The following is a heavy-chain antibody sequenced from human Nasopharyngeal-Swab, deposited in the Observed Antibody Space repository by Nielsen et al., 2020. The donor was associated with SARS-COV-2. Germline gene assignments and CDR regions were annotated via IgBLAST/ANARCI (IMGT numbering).Heavy chain of an antibody. CDR2: ITPSGGAT. CDR3: ASEPGGMAAPGKHFDP. J-gene: IGHJ5*02. V-gene: IGHV1-46*01. Sequence: WVRQAPGQGLEWMGVITPSGGATNYARKFRGRVTMTRDPSTSTVYLDLSSLKPEDTAVYFCASEPGGMAAPGKHFDPWGQGTLVTVSS. D-gene: IGHD6-13*01.